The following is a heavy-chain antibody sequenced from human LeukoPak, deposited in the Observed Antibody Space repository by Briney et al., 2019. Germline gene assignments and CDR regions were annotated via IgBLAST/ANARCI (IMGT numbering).Heavy chain of an antibody. V-gene: IGHV4-59*08. CDR1: GGSISSYY. Sequence: SETLSLTCTVSGGSISSYYWSWIRQPPGKGLEWIGYIYYSGSTNYNPSLKSRVTISVDTSKNQFSLKLSSVTAADTAVYYCARLLRYSNYFDYWGQGTLVTVSS. D-gene: IGHD4-11*01. J-gene: IGHJ4*02. CDR2: IYYSGST. CDR3: ARLLRYSNYFDY.